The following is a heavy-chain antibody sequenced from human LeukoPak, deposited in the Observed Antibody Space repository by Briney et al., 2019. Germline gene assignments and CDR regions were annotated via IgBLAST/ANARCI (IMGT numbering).Heavy chain of an antibody. Sequence: SETLSPTCIFLVGSTRVGNYYWGWTRHPAGKGWEWIGHIYTSGSTNYNPSLKSRVTISVDTSKNQFSLKLSSVTAADTAVYYCAREGYDSLWGQGTLVTVSS. J-gene: IGHJ4*02. CDR2: IYTSGST. V-gene: IGHV4-61*09. CDR1: VGSTRVGNYY. D-gene: IGHD3-3*01. CDR3: AREGYDSL.